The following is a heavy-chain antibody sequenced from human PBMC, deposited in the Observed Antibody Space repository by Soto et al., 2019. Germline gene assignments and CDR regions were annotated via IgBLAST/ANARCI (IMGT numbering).Heavy chain of an antibody. Sequence: ASVKVSCKASGYIFSANYIHWVRQALGQGLEWLGWINPHSGATNYSKQFLGRVTMSADTSASTAYRDLASLKSDVTAVYYCVSAHVLGFSEWFDPWGRGTLVTVSS. CDR3: VSAHVLGFSEWFDP. CDR1: GYIFSANY. CDR2: INPHSGAT. J-gene: IGHJ5*02. V-gene: IGHV1-2*02. D-gene: IGHD2-8*01.